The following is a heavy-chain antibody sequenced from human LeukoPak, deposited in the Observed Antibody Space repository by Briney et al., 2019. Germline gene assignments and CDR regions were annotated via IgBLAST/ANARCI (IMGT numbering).Heavy chain of an antibody. V-gene: IGHV3-30-3*01. CDR3: AKERTGYFDY. CDR1: GFTFSSYA. Sequence: PGRSLRLSCAASGFTFSSYAMHWVRKAPGKGLEWVAVISYDGSNKYYADSVKGRFTISRDNSKNTLYLQTNSLRAEDTAVYYCAKERTGYFDYWGQGTLVTVSS. J-gene: IGHJ4*02. CDR2: ISYDGSNK.